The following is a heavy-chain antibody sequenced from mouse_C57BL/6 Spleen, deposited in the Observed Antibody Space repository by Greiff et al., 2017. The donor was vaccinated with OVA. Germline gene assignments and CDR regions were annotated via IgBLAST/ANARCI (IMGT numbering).Heavy chain of an antibody. J-gene: IGHJ3*01. CDR1: GYPFTSYW. CDR2: IYPNSGRT. Sequence: VQLQQPGAELVKPGASVKLSCKASGYPFTSYWMHWVKQRPGQGLEWIGMIYPNSGRTNYNEKFKSKATLTVDKSSSTAYMQLSSLTSEDSAVYYCARRSYDWFAYWGQGTLVAVSA. CDR3: ARRSYDWFAY. V-gene: IGHV1-64*01. D-gene: IGHD2-12*01.